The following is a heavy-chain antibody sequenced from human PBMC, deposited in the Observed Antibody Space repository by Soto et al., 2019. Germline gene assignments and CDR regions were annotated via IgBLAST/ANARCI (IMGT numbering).Heavy chain of an antibody. CDR1: GYTFTGYY. J-gene: IGHJ4*02. Sequence: ASVKVYCKASGYTFTGYYMHWVRQAPGQGLEWMGWINPNSGGTNYAQKFQGWVTMTRDTSISTAYMELSRLRSDDTAVYYCAREKRYCSGGSCYLDYWGQGTLVTVSS. D-gene: IGHD2-15*01. V-gene: IGHV1-2*04. CDR3: AREKRYCSGGSCYLDY. CDR2: INPNSGGT.